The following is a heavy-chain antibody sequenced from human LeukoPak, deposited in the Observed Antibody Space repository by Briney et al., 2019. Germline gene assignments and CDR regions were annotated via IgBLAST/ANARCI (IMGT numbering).Heavy chain of an antibody. V-gene: IGHV4-34*01. CDR1: GGSFSGNY. Sequence: SETMSLTSAVYGGSFSGNYWSWNRQPPGKGLEWNGEINHSGSTNYNPSLKRRVTISVDTSKDQFSLKLRSVTAADTAVYYCARGGPFDYWGQGTLVTVSS. CDR3: ARGGPFDY. J-gene: IGHJ4*02. CDR2: INHSGST.